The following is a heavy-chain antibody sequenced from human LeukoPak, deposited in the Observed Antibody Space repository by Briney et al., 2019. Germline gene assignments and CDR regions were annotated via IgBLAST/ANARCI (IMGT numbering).Heavy chain of an antibody. Sequence: SQTLSLTCTVSGGSISSGGYYWSWIRQHPGKGLEWIGYIYYSGSTYYNPSLKSRVTISVDTSKNQFSLKLSSVTAADTAVYYCASRSSSWYPLRYWGQGTLVTVSS. CDR2: IYYSGST. CDR1: GGSISSGGYY. V-gene: IGHV4-31*03. J-gene: IGHJ4*02. D-gene: IGHD6-13*01. CDR3: ASRSSSWYPLRY.